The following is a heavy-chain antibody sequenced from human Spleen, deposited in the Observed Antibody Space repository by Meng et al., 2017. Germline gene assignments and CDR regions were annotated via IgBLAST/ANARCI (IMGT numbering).Heavy chain of an antibody. CDR1: GGTFSSYT. J-gene: IGHJ3*02. CDR3: ARERSSGWYPIEDAFDI. D-gene: IGHD6-19*01. Sequence: ASVKVSCKASGGTFSSYTISWVRQAPGQGLEWMGWMNPNSGNTGYAQKFQGRVTMTRNTSISTAYMELSSLRSEDTAVYYCARERSSGWYPIEDAFDIWGQGTMVTVSS. CDR2: MNPNSGNT. V-gene: IGHV1-8*02.